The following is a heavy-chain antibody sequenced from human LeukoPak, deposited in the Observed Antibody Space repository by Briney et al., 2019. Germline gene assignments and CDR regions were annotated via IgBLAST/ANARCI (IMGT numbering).Heavy chain of an antibody. CDR3: ARCPTGGSGYPFDY. J-gene: IGHJ4*02. V-gene: IGHV3-48*03. CDR2: ISSSGSTI. Sequence: GGSLRLSCAASGFTFSSYEMNWVRQAPGKGLEWVSYISSSGSTIYYADSVKGRFTISRDNAKNSLYLQMNSLRAEDTAVYYCARCPTGGSGYPFDYWGQGTLVTVSS. D-gene: IGHD3-3*01. CDR1: GFTFSSYE.